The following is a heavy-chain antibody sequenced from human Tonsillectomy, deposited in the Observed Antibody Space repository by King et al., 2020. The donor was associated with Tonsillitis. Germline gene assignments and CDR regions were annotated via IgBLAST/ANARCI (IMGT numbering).Heavy chain of an antibody. CDR3: AREISLADAFDI. V-gene: IGHV4-59*01. D-gene: IGHD1-1*01. CDR1: GGSISSYY. Sequence: QLQESGPGLVKPSETLSLTCTVSGGSISSYYWSWIRQPPGKGLEWIGYIYYSGGTNYNPTLKSRVTMSVDTSKSQFSLKLSSVTAADTAVYYCAREISLADAFDIWGQGTMVTVSS. CDR2: IYYSGGT. J-gene: IGHJ3*02.